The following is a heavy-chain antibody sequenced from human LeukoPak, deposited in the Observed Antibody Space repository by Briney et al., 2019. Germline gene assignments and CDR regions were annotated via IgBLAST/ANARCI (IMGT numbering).Heavy chain of an antibody. D-gene: IGHD3-22*01. CDR3: AKAPRVIAEYFDY. V-gene: IGHV4-61*02. J-gene: IGHJ4*02. Sequence: PSETLSLTCTVSGGSISSGSYYWSWIRQPAGKGLEWIGRIYTSGSTNYNPSLKSRVTISVDTSKNQFSLKLSSVTAADTAVYYCAKAPRVIAEYFDYWGQGTLVTVSS. CDR2: IYTSGST. CDR1: GGSISSGSYY.